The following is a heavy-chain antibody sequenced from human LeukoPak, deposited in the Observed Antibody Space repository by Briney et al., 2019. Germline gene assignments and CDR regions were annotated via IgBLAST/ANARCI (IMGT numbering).Heavy chain of an antibody. Sequence: GGSLRLSCAASGFTFSSYWMTWVRQAPGKGLECVATIKQDGSEKYYVDSVKGRFTISRDNAKNSLYLQMNSLRVEDTAVYYCARGRPHGNDYWGQGTLVTVSS. V-gene: IGHV3-7*01. J-gene: IGHJ4*02. CDR3: ARGRPHGNDY. D-gene: IGHD4-23*01. CDR1: GFTFSSYW. CDR2: IKQDGSEK.